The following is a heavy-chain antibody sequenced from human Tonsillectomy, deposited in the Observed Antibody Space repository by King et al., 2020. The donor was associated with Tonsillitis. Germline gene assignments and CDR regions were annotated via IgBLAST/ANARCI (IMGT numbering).Heavy chain of an antibody. D-gene: IGHD6-19*01. Sequence: VQLVESGAEVKKPGESLKISCTGSGYSFTSYWIGWVRQMPGKGLEWMGIIYPGDSDTRYSPSFQGQVTISADKSISTAYLQWSSLKASDTAMYYCARHVQNEGQWLVFNIDYWGQGTLVTVSS. V-gene: IGHV5-51*01. CDR3: ARHVQNEGQWLVFNIDY. J-gene: IGHJ4*02. CDR1: GYSFTSYW. CDR2: IYPGDSDT.